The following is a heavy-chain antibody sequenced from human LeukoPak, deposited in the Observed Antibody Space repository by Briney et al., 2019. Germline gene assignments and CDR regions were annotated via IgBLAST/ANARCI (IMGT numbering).Heavy chain of an antibody. D-gene: IGHD2-2*01. CDR2: IKQDGSEK. J-gene: IGHJ4*02. CDR3: ARRPAATYLGFDY. CDR1: GFTFSSYW. Sequence: PGGSLRLSCAASGFTFSSYWMSWVRQAPGKGLERVANIKQDGSEKYYVDSVKGRFTISRDNAKNSLYLQMNSLRAEDTAVYYCARRPAATYLGFDYWGQGTLVTVSS. V-gene: IGHV3-7*01.